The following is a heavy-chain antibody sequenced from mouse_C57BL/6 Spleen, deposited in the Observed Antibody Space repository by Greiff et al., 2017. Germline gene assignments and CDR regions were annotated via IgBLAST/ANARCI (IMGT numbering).Heavy chain of an antibody. CDR1: GYTFTNYW. CDR3: ARRDDGYLEGFAY. CDR2: IYPGGGYT. J-gene: IGHJ3*01. V-gene: IGHV1-63*01. Sequence: QVHVKQSGAELVRPGTSVKMSCKASGYTFTNYWIGWAKQRPGHGLEWIGDIYPGGGYTNYNEKFKGKATLTADKSSSTAYMQISSLTSEDAAIYYCARRDDGYLEGFAYWGQGTLVTVSA. D-gene: IGHD2-3*01.